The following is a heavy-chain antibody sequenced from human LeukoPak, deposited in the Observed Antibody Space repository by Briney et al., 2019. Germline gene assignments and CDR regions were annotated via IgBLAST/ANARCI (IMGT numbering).Heavy chain of an antibody. CDR1: GFTFSSYG. Sequence: PGGSLRLSCAASGFTFSSYGMHWVRQAPGKGLEWVAVISYDGSNKYYADSVKGRFTVSRDNSKNTLYLQMNSLRAEDTAVYYCAKDPVNTVVGVVVTAIPYYFDYWGQGTLVTVSS. CDR3: AKDPVNTVVGVVVTAIPYYFDY. J-gene: IGHJ4*02. V-gene: IGHV3-30*18. CDR2: ISYDGSNK. D-gene: IGHD2-21*02.